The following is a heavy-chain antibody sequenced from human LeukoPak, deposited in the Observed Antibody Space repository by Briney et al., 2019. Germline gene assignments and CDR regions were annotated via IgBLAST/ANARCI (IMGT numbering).Heavy chain of an antibody. CDR2: ISSSSSYI. V-gene: IGHV3-21*01. J-gene: IGHJ4*02. Sequence: PGGSLRLSCAASGFTFSSYSMNWVRQAPGKGLEWVSSISSSSSYIYYADSVKGRFTISRDNAKNSLYLQMNSLRAEDTAVYYCARNTAMARGPFDYWGQGTLVTVSS. CDR3: ARNTAMARGPFDY. CDR1: GFTFSSYS. D-gene: IGHD5-18*01.